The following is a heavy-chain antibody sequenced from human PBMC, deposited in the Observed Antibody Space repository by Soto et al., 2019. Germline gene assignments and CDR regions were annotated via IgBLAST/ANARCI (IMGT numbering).Heavy chain of an antibody. CDR1: GGSFSGYY. CDR2: VNLGGNT. V-gene: IGHV4-34*01. Sequence: SETLSLTCAVYGGSFSGYYWSWIRQPPGKGLEWIGEVNLGGNTNYSPSLKSRVTISVDTAKNQFSLKLTSVTAADTAVYYCARGRPGYSSSWYERWSQGTLVTVSS. D-gene: IGHD6-13*01. CDR3: ARGRPGYSSSWYER. J-gene: IGHJ4*02.